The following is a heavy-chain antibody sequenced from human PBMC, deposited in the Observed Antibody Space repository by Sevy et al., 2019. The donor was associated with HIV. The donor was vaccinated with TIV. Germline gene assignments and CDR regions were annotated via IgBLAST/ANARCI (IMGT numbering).Heavy chain of an antibody. CDR2: FDPEDGET. CDR1: GYTLTELS. CDR3: ATTKDYYDSSGYPFDY. D-gene: IGHD3-22*01. J-gene: IGHJ4*02. V-gene: IGHV1-24*01. Sequence: ASVKVSGKVSGYTLTELSMHWLQQAPGKGLEWVGSFDPEDGETVYEHNFQGRVSMTEDTSTDTAYMEVISLKFEDTAVYYCATTKDYYDSSGYPFDYWGQGTLVTVSS.